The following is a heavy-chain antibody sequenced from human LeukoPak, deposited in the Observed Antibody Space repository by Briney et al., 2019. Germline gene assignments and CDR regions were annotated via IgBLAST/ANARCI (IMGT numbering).Heavy chain of an antibody. V-gene: IGHV4-59*01. CDR3: ARDLSGSAWHWFEP. CDR2: IDYSGIP. J-gene: IGHJ5*02. D-gene: IGHD6-19*01. CDR1: GRSISAYY. Sequence: SETLSLTCTVSGRSISAYYWSWIRQPPGNGLEWIGYIDYSGIPTYNPSLRSRVTISIDTSKNQFSLKLTSVTAADPAVYYCARDLSGSAWHWFEPWGQGTLVTVSS.